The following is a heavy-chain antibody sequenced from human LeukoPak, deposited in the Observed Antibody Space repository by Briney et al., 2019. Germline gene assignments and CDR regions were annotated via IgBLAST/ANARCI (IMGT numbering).Heavy chain of an antibody. D-gene: IGHD5-24*01. V-gene: IGHV3-48*01. CDR2: ISKNSGSI. J-gene: IGHJ4*02. CDR1: GFTFSDYS. Sequence: GGSLRLSCVASGFTFSDYSMDWVRQAPGAGLEWISYISKNSGSIDYADSVKGRFTVSRDNAKNSLHLQMNSLRVEDTAIYYCARGRNAGGLAYWGQGVLVTVSS. CDR3: ARGRNAGGLAY.